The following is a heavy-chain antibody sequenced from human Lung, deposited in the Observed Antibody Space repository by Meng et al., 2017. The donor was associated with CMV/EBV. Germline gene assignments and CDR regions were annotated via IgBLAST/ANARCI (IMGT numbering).Heavy chain of an antibody. J-gene: IGHJ4*02. V-gene: IGHV3-30-3*01. CDR1: GFAITAYP. Sequence: HVELVGSGGGVVQPGMSVRLSCAASGFAITAYPMHWVRQVPGKGLEWVTVDGNNKYYADSVKRRFTISRDNSRNTLDLQMDSLRTEDTAIYYCARENLELQGTVDYWGQGTLVTVSS. CDR3: ARENLELQGTVDY. D-gene: IGHD1-7*01. CDR2: DGNNK.